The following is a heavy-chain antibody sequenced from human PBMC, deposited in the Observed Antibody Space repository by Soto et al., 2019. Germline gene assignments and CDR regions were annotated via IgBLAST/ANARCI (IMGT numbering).Heavy chain of an antibody. CDR2: ISAYNGNT. Sequence: ASVKVSWKASGYTFTSYGISLVRQAPGQGLEWMGWISAYNGNTNYAQKLQGRVTMTTDTSTSTAYMELRSLRSDDTAVYYCARGVIFRGYYDTWGQGTLVTVSS. CDR3: ARGVIFRGYYDT. V-gene: IGHV1-18*01. D-gene: IGHD3-22*01. CDR1: GYTFTSYG. J-gene: IGHJ5*02.